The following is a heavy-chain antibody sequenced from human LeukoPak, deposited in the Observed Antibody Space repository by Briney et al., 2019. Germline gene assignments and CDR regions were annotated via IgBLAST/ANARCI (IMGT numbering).Heavy chain of an antibody. J-gene: IGHJ6*03. CDR3: ARDLWGGTYYYYMDV. CDR1: GFTFSSYW. V-gene: IGHV3-74*01. CDR2: INSDGSST. Sequence: GGSLRLSCAASGFTFSSYWMHWVRQAPGKGLVWVSRINSDGSSTSYADPVKGRFTISRDNAKNTLYLQMNSLRAEDTAVYYCARDLWGGTYYYYMDVWGKGTTVTVSS. D-gene: IGHD3-16*01.